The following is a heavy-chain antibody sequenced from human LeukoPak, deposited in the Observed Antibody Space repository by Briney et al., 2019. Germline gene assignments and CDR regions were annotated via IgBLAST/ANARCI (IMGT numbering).Heavy chain of an antibody. CDR1: GFTFSSYP. CDR3: AKDATPHNGIWDNFDH. V-gene: IGHV3-30*04. D-gene: IGHD1-26*01. J-gene: IGHJ4*02. Sequence: GSPLRLSCAASGFTFSSYPMHWVRQAPGKGLEWVAVISYDGSNKYYADSVKGRFTASRDDSKNTVYLLMNSLRAEDTAVYYCAKDATPHNGIWDNFDHWGQGTPVTVSS. CDR2: ISYDGSNK.